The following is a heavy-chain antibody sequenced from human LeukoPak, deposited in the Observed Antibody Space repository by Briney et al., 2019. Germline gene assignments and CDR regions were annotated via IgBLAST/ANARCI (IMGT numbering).Heavy chain of an antibody. D-gene: IGHD3-16*01. J-gene: IGHJ4*02. CDR2: ISHDGIRQ. Sequence: GGSLRLSCVASGFTFSSYGMHWVRQAPGKGLEWVAVISHDGIRQDYADSVKGRFTFSRDKFKNTVYLQMNSLTAEDTAVYYCAKPGGGYFDSWGQGTLVTVSS. CDR3: AKPGGGYFDS. V-gene: IGHV3-30*18. CDR1: GFTFSSYG.